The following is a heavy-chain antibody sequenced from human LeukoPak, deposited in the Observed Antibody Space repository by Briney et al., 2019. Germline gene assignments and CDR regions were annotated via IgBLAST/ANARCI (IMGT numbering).Heavy chain of an antibody. V-gene: IGHV4-38-2*01. CDR2: IYHSGST. CDR1: GYSISGGYY. Sequence: SETLSLTCAVSGYSISGGYYWGWIRQPPGKGLEWIGSIYHSGSTYYNPSLKSRVTISVDTSKNKFSLKLSSVTAADTAVYYCASDHGYYYGSGSYYPQPFDYWGQGTLVTVSS. CDR3: ASDHGYYYGSGSYYPQPFDY. J-gene: IGHJ4*02. D-gene: IGHD3-10*01.